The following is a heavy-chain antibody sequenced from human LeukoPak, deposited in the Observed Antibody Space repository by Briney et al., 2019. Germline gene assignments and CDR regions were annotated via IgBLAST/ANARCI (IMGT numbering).Heavy chain of an antibody. CDR2: ISYDGSNK. J-gene: IGHJ4*02. Sequence: GGSLRLSCAASGFTFSYYGMHWVRQAPGKGLEWVAVISYDGSNKYYADSVKGRFTISRDNSKNTLYLQMNSLRAEDTAVYYCASGDDYGDYWGQGTLVTVSS. V-gene: IGHV3-30*03. CDR3: ASGDDYGDY. D-gene: IGHD3-10*01. CDR1: GFTFSYYG.